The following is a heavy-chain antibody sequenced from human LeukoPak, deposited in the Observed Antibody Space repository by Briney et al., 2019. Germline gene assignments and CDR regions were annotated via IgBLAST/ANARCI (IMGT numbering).Heavy chain of an antibody. J-gene: IGHJ4*02. V-gene: IGHV4-59*08. CDR3: ARHGGEGYKYFTF. CDR2: IFYTGNT. CDR1: GTPISSYY. D-gene: IGHD5-24*01. Sequence: SQTLSLTCTVSGTPISSYYCSSLRQSPGKGLELISYIFYTGNTDYNPSLKSRVSISVDTSKNQFSLNLNSVTTADTAVYYCARHGGEGYKYFTFWGQGTLVTVSS.